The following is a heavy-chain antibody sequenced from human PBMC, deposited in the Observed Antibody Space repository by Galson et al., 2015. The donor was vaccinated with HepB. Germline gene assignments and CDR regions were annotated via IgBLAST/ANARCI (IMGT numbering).Heavy chain of an antibody. CDR1: GFTFSSYG. CDR2: ISSISSYI. V-gene: IGHV3-21*01. D-gene: IGHD4/OR15-4a*01. CDR3: ARDFLVQHLVPQDRRDY. J-gene: IGHJ4*02. Sequence: SLRLSCAASGFTFSSYGMNWVRQAPGKGLEWVSSISSISSYISYADSVKGRFTISRDNAQNSLFLQMNRLGGDDTAVYYCARDFLVQHLVPQDRRDYWGQGTLVTVSS.